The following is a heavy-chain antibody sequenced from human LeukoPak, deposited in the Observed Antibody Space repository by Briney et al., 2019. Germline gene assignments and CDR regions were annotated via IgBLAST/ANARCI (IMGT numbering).Heavy chain of an antibody. CDR1: GYTFTGYY. CDR3: AREPGFVSSTSCYVS. J-gene: IGHJ5*02. D-gene: IGHD2-2*01. V-gene: IGHV1-2*02. Sequence: ASVNVSCKASGYTFTGYYMHWVRQAPGQGLEWMGWINPNSGCTNYEQKFQGRVTMTRDTSISTAYMELSRLRSDDTAVYYCAREPGFVSSTSCYVSWGQGTLVTVSS. CDR2: INPNSGCT.